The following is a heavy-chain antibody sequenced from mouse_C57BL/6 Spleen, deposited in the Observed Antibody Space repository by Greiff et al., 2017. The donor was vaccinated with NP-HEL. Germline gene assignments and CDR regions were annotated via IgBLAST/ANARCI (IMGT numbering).Heavy chain of an antibody. Sequence: QVQLKQSGPGLVAPSQSLSITCTVSGFSLTSYGVDWVRQPPGKGLEWLGVIWGGGSTNYNSALMSRLSISKDNSKSQVFLKMNSLQTDDTAMYYCAKLYYGSSTVGFAYWGQGTLVTVSA. CDR1: GFSLTSYG. V-gene: IGHV2-9*01. CDR3: AKLYYGSSTVGFAY. D-gene: IGHD1-1*01. CDR2: IWGGGST. J-gene: IGHJ3*01.